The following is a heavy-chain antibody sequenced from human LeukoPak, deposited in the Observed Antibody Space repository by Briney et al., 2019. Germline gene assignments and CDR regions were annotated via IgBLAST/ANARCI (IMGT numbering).Heavy chain of an antibody. CDR2: IIPILGIA. Sequence: GASVKVSCKASGGTFSSYAISWVRQAPGQGLEWMGRIIPILGIANYAQKFQGRVTITADKSTSTAYMELSSLRSEDTAVYYCARGSRDGYNLHWGQGTLVTVSS. V-gene: IGHV1-69*04. CDR1: GGTFSSYA. J-gene: IGHJ4*02. D-gene: IGHD5-24*01. CDR3: ARGSRDGYNLH.